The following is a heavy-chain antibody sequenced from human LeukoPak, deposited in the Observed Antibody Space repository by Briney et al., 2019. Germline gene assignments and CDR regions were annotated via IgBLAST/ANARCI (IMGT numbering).Heavy chain of an antibody. Sequence: SETLSLTCSVSDDSITMYYWTWIRQPPGKGLEWIGYVDHTGSTNFNPSLNGRVSISRDTTKNLFSLRLRSVIAADTAVYYCARTTEGYCSSASCFGFSYSYYMDVWGKGTTVTISS. D-gene: IGHD2-2*01. J-gene: IGHJ6*03. CDR3: ARTTEGYCSSASCFGFSYSYYMDV. CDR2: VDHTGST. CDR1: DDSITMYY. V-gene: IGHV4-59*01.